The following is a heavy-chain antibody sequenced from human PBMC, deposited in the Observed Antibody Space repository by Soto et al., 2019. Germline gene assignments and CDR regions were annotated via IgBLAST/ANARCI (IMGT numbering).Heavy chain of an antibody. J-gene: IGHJ4*02. CDR1: GGSISSSSYY. CDR2: IYYSGST. CDR3: ARHNLPTIFFDY. D-gene: IGHD3-3*01. Sequence: SETLCLTCTVSGGSISSSSYYWGWIRHPPGKVLEWSGSIYYSGSTCYNPSLKSLCTVSLDTSKNQFSLKLSSVSAADTAVYSCARHNLPTIFFDYWGQGTLLTVSS. V-gene: IGHV4-39*01.